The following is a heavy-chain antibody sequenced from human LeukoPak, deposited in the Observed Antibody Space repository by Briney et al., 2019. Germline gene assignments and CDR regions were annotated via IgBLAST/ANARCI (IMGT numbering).Heavy chain of an antibody. Sequence: GESLKISCKGSGYSFTNYWIGWVRQMPGKGLEWMGIIYPGDSDTRYSPSFQGQVTISADKSISTAYLQWSSLKASDTAMYYCARYKGQIAAAGADDYWGQGTLVTVSS. CDR2: IYPGDSDT. V-gene: IGHV5-51*01. CDR1: GYSFTNYW. CDR3: ARYKGQIAAAGADDY. J-gene: IGHJ4*02. D-gene: IGHD6-13*01.